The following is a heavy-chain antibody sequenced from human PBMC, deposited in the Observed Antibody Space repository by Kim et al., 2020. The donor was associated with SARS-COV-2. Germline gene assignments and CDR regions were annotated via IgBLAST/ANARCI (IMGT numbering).Heavy chain of an antibody. V-gene: IGHV3-15*01. Sequence: GGSLRLSCVASGFTFSKAWMSWVRQAPGKGLEWVGRIKSKTDGGTTDYAAPVKGSFTISRDDSKNTLHLQMNSLKTEDTAVYYCTTARYDYSDSNDFWGQGTLVTVSS. CDR3: TTARYDYSDSNDF. CDR2: IKSKTDGGTT. CDR1: GFTFSKAW. D-gene: IGHD4-17*01. J-gene: IGHJ4*01.